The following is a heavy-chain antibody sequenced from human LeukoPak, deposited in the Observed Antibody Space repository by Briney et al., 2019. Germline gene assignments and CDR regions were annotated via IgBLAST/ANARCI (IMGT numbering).Heavy chain of an antibody. CDR2: IYYSGST. D-gene: IGHD2-8*01. CDR1: GGSISSGGYY. CDR3: ARGDIVRPTARFDP. Sequence: SETLPLTCTVSGGSISSGGYYWSWIRQHPGKGLEWIGYIYYSGSTYYNPSLKSRVTISVDTSKNQFSLKLSSVTAADTAVYYCARGDIVRPTARFDPWGQGTLVTVSS. J-gene: IGHJ5*02. V-gene: IGHV4-31*03.